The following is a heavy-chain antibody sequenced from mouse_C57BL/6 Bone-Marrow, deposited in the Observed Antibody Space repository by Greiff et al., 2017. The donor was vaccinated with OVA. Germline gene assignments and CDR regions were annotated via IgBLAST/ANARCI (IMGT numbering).Heavy chain of an antibody. D-gene: IGHD1-1*01. CDR2: ISSGGSYT. Sequence: EVKLVESGGDLVKPGGSLKLSCAASGFTFSSYGMSWVRQTPDKRLEWVATISSGGSYTYYPASVKGRFTISRDNAKNTLYLQMSSLKSEDTAMYYCARHEDYGSSRDDWGQGTSVTVSS. J-gene: IGHJ4*01. CDR3: ARHEDYGSSRDD. V-gene: IGHV5-6*02. CDR1: GFTFSSYG.